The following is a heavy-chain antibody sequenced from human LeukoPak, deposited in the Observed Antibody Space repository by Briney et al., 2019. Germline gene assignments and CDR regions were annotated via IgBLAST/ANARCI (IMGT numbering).Heavy chain of an antibody. Sequence: SETLSLTCTVSGGSISSYYWSWIRQPAGKGLEWIGRIYTSGSTNYNPSLKSRVTISVDTSKNQFSLKLSSVTAADTAVYYCARSLGYCTNGVCYPYYYYGMDVWGQGTTVTVSS. D-gene: IGHD2-8*01. CDR2: IYTSGST. V-gene: IGHV4-4*07. CDR1: GGSISSYY. CDR3: ARSLGYCTNGVCYPYYYYGMDV. J-gene: IGHJ6*02.